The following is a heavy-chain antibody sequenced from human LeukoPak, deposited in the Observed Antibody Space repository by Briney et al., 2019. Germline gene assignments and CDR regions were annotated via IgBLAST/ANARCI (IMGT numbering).Heavy chain of an antibody. CDR2: IYYSGST. CDR3: ARGEVVVALVY. V-gene: IGHV4-30-4*08. J-gene: IGHJ4*02. CDR1: GGSISSGDYY. D-gene: IGHD2-15*01. Sequence: PSQTLSLTCTVSGGSISSGDYYWNWIRQPPGKGLEWIGYIYYSGSTYYNPSLKSRVTISVDTSKNQFSLKLSSVTAADTAVYYCARGEVVVALVYWGQGTLVTVSS.